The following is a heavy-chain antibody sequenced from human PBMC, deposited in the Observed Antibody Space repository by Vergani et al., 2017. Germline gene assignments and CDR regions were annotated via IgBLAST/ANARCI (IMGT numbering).Heavy chain of an antibody. Sequence: EVQLVESGGGLVQPGGSLRLSCAASGFTFSSYAMSWVRQAPGKGLEWVSAISGSGGSTYYADSVKGRFTISRDNSKNTLYLQMNSLRAEDTAVYYCAKDQADLFGVDLYFDYWGQGTLVTVSS. CDR2: ISGSGGST. V-gene: IGHV3-23*04. D-gene: IGHD3-3*01. CDR1: GFTFSSYA. J-gene: IGHJ4*02. CDR3: AKDQADLFGVDLYFDY.